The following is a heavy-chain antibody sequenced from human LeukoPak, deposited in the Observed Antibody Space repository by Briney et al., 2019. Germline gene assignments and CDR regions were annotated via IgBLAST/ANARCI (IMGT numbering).Heavy chain of an antibody. V-gene: IGHV3-53*01. Sequence: PGGSLRLSCAASGFTVSSNFMAWVRQAPGKGLEWVSVIYSGGSTYYADSVKGRFTISRDNSKNTLYLQMNSLRAEDTAVYYCARLGYCSSTSCYAEYYYYGMDVWGQGITVTVSS. CDR1: GFTVSSNF. CDR2: IYSGGST. J-gene: IGHJ6*02. D-gene: IGHD2-2*01. CDR3: ARLGYCSSTSCYAEYYYYGMDV.